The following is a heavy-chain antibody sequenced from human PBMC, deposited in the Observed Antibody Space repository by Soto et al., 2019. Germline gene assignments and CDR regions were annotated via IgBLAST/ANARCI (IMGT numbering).Heavy chain of an antibody. J-gene: IGHJ3*01. CDR2: ISGGGGSI. V-gene: IGHV3-23*01. D-gene: IGHD3-10*02. Sequence: GESLKISCAASGFNFNTYAMSWVRQAPGKGLEWVSGISGGGGSIHYVDSVKGRFTISRDNSKNTLYLQMDSLRGEDTAVYYCAKGKSSNYVSHAFDVWGQGTMVTVSS. CDR3: AKGKSSNYVSHAFDV. CDR1: GFNFNTYA.